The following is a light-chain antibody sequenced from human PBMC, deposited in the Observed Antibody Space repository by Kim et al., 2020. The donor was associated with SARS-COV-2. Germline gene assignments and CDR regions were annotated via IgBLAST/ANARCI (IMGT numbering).Light chain of an antibody. V-gene: IGLV1-40*01. CDR2: GSS. J-gene: IGLJ3*02. CDR1: TSNIGAGYA. CDR3: QSFDSSLGGWV. Sequence: RVTIPCTGSTSNIGAGYAVNWYQQLPGTAPKLLIFGSSNLPSGVPDRMSGSRSGTSASLAIAGLQVADEGEYYCQSFDSSLGGWVFGGGTKVTVL.